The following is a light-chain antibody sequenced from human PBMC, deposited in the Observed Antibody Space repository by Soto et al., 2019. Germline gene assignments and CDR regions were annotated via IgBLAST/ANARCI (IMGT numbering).Light chain of an antibody. CDR2: DTS. Sequence: QTVVTQEPSLTVSPGETVTLTCGSSTGAVTSAHYPYWFQQRPGQAPRTLIYDTSNKHSRTPARFSGSLLGGKAALTLSGAQPEDEAEYYCFLSYSGARKVFGRGTQLTVL. J-gene: IGLJ2*01. CDR3: FLSYSGARKV. CDR1: TGAVTSAHY. V-gene: IGLV7-46*01.